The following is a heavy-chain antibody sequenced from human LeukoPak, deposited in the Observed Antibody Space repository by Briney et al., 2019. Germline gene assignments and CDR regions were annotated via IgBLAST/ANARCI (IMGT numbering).Heavy chain of an antibody. CDR3: ARRAYSSGWYVSYWFDP. Sequence: SETLSLTCAVYGGSFSGYYWSWIRQPPGKGLEWIGEINHSGSTNYNPSLKSRVTISVDTSKNQFSLKLSSVTAADTAVYYCARRAYSSGWYVSYWFDPWGQGTLVTVSS. D-gene: IGHD6-19*01. CDR1: GGSFSGYY. CDR2: INHSGST. J-gene: IGHJ5*02. V-gene: IGHV4-34*01.